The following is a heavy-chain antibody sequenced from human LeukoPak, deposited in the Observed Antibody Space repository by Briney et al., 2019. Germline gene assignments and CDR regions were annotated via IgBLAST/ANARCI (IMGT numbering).Heavy chain of an antibody. Sequence: SVKVSCKASGGTLSSYAISWVRQAPGQGLEWMGGIIPIFGTANYAQKFQGRVTITTDESTSTAYMELSSLRSEDTAVYYCASKGDASIWSGPLGAYHYYYMDVWGKGTTVTVSS. CDR2: IIPIFGTA. CDR3: ASKGDASIWSGPLGAYHYYYMDV. CDR1: GGTLSSYA. V-gene: IGHV1-69*05. J-gene: IGHJ6*03. D-gene: IGHD3-3*01.